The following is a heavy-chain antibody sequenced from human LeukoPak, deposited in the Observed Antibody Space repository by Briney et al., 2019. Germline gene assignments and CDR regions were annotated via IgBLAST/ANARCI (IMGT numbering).Heavy chain of an antibody. CDR2: TYYRSKWYN. V-gene: IGHV6-1*01. CDR3: ALARSEYHYGMDV. Sequence: SQTLSLTCPISGDSVSSISVAWNWIRQSPSRDLEWLRRTYYRSKWYNEYAVSVKGRININPDPSKNQFSLQLNSVTPEDTAVYYCALARSEYHYGMDVWGQGATVTVSS. J-gene: IGHJ6*02. CDR1: GDSVSSISVA.